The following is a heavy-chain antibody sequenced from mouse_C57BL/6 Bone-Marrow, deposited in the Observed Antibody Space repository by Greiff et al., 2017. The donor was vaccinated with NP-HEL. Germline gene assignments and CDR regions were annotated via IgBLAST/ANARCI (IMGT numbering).Heavy chain of an antibody. CDR3: VRHWNYGYVLFDY. V-gene: IGHV10-1*01. CDR1: GFSFNTYA. D-gene: IGHD2-2*01. J-gene: IGHJ2*01. Sequence: EVKLMESGGGLVQPKGSLKLSCAASGFSFNTYAMNWVRQAPGKGLEWVARIRSKSNNYATYYADSVKDRFTISRDDSESMLYLQMNNLKTEDTAMYYCVRHWNYGYVLFDYWGQGTTLTVSS. CDR2: IRSKSNNYAT.